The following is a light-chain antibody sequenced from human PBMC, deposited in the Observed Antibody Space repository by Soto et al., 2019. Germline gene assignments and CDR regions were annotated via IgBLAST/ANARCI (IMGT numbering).Light chain of an antibody. CDR1: SGDVGSYNL. CDR3: CSYAGSGTWV. J-gene: IGLJ3*02. CDR2: EVD. V-gene: IGLV2-23*02. Sequence: QSALTQPASVSGSPGQSITISCTGTSGDVGSYNLVSWYQQHPGKAPKVLIYEVDKRPSGVSSRFSGSKSRNTASLTISGLQAEDEADYHCCSYAGSGTWVFGGGTKLTVL.